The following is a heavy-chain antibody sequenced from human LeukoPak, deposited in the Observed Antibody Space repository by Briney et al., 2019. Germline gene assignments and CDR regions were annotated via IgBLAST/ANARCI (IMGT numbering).Heavy chain of an antibody. Sequence: GGSLRLSCAASGFTFSSYWMHWVRQPPRKGLLWVSRINSDGSSTSYADSVKGRFTISRDNAKNTLYLQMNSLRAEDTAVYYCARDVGSSGFIDYWGQGTLVTVSS. J-gene: IGHJ4*02. D-gene: IGHD3-22*01. CDR1: GFTFSSYW. CDR2: INSDGSST. CDR3: ARDVGSSGFIDY. V-gene: IGHV3-74*01.